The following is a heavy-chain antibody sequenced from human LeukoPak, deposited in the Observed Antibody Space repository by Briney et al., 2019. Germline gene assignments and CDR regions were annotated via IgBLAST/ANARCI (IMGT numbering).Heavy chain of an antibody. D-gene: IGHD2-2*01. V-gene: IGHV3-64*01. CDR1: GFTFSTHA. CDR2: ISSNGQTT. J-gene: IGHJ4*02. CDR3: ARGLGYCSRSSCYPDY. Sequence: GGSLRLSCAASGFTFSTHAMFWLRQAPGKGLEYGSAISSNGQTTYYANSVKSRFTVSRDNAKNTLWLQMGSLRPEDTAVYFCARGLGYCSRSSCYPDYWGQGTLVTVSS.